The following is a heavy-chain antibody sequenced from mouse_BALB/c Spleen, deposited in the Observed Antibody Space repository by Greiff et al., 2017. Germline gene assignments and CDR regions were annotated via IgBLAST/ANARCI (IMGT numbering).Heavy chain of an antibody. D-gene: IGHD3-2*02. CDR2: IDPANGNT. V-gene: IGHV14-3*02. Sequence: VQLQQSGAELVKPGASVKLSCTASGFNIKDTYMHWVKQRPEQGLEWIGRIDPANGNTKYDPKFQGKATITADTSSNTAYLQLSSLTSEDTAVYYCARWEIQAGYFDVWGAGTTVTVSS. CDR1: GFNIKDTY. CDR3: ARWEIQAGYFDV. J-gene: IGHJ1*01.